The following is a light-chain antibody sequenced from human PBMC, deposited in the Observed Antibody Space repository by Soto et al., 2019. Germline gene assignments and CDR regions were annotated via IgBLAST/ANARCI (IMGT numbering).Light chain of an antibody. V-gene: IGLV2-8*01. CDR1: SSDVGGYNY. Sequence: QSALTQPPSASGSPGQSVTISCTGTSSDVGGYNYVSWYQQYPGKAPKLMIYEVSKRPSGVPDRFSGSKSGNTASLTVSGLQAEDEADYYCSSYAGNNDLRVFGGGTKVTVL. J-gene: IGLJ3*02. CDR2: EVS. CDR3: SSYAGNNDLRV.